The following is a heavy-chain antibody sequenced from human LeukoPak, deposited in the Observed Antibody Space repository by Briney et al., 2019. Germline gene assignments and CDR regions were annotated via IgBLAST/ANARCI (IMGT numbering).Heavy chain of an antibody. D-gene: IGHD4-11*01. CDR1: GYTFTSYG. J-gene: IGHJ4*02. CDR3: ARDSTTVTSWDFDY. Sequence: ASVKVSCKASGYTFTSYGISWVRQAPGQGLEWMGWISAYNGNTNYAQKLQGRVTMTTDTSTSTAYMELRSLRSDDTAVYYCARDSTTVTSWDFDYWGQGTLVTVSS. V-gene: IGHV1-18*01. CDR2: ISAYNGNT.